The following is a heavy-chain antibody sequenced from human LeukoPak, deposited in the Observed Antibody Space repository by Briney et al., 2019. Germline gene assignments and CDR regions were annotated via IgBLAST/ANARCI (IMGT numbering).Heavy chain of an antibody. CDR1: GGSISSYY. V-gene: IGHV4-59*12. Sequence: PSETLSLTCTVSGGSISSYYWSWIRQPPGKGLEWIGYIYYSGSTYYNPSLKSRVTISVDTSKNQFSLKLSSVTAADTAVYYCARDENYYGSGSYYNGNYFDYWGQGTLVTVSS. J-gene: IGHJ4*02. CDR3: ARDENYYGSGSYYNGNYFDY. CDR2: IYYSGST. D-gene: IGHD3-10*01.